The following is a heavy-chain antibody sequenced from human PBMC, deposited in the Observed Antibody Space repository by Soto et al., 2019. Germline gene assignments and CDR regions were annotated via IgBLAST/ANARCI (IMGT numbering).Heavy chain of an antibody. D-gene: IGHD5-18*01. J-gene: IGHJ4*02. CDR1: GFTFSSYG. V-gene: IGHV3-33*01. CDR3: ARDLSRGYSYGSDY. Sequence: QVQLVESGGGVVQPGRSLRLSCAASGFTFSSYGMHWVRQAPGKGLEWVAVIWYDGSNKYYADYVKGRFTISRDNSTNTMYLQMHSLRAEDTAVYYCARDLSRGYSYGSDYWGQGTLVTVSS. CDR2: IWYDGSNK.